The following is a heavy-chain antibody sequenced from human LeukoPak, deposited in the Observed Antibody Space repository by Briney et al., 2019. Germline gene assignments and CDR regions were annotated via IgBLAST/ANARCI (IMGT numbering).Heavy chain of an antibody. V-gene: IGHV3-23*01. CDR1: GFTFSSYA. Sequence: PGGSLRLSCAASGFTFSSYAMSWVRQAPGKGLEWVSAISGSGGSTYYADSVKGRFTISRDNSKNTLYLQMNSLRAEDTAVYYCVSGVYDYVWGSYRRFSSEFDYWGQGTLVTVSS. J-gene: IGHJ4*02. CDR3: VSGVYDYVWGSYRRFSSEFDY. D-gene: IGHD3-16*02. CDR2: ISGSGGST.